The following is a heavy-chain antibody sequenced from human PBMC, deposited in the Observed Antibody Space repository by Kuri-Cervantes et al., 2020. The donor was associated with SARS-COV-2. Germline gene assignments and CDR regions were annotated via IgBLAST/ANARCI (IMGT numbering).Heavy chain of an antibody. Sequence: GGSLRLSCAASGFTFSSYDMHWVRQATGKGLEWVSAIGTAGDTYYPGSVKGRFTISRDNSQNTLYLHMKSLRSEDTAMYYCAKDRVGVQDFWGQGILVTVSS. J-gene: IGHJ4*02. D-gene: IGHD2-21*01. CDR2: IGTAGDT. CDR1: GFTFSSYD. CDR3: AKDRVGVQDF. V-gene: IGHV3-13*01.